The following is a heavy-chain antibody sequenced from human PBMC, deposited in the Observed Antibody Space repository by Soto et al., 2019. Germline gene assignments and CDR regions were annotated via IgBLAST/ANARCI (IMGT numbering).Heavy chain of an antibody. J-gene: IGHJ6*02. CDR2: IYYSGST. CDR3: ARDGVYAMVPYYYYGMDV. D-gene: IGHD2-8*01. V-gene: IGHV4-61*01. CDR1: GGSVSSGSYY. Sequence: PSETLSLTCTVSGGSVSSGSYYWSWIRQPPGKGLEWIGYIYYSGSTNYNPSLKSRVTISVDTSKNQFSLKLSSVTAADTAVYNCARDGVYAMVPYYYYGMDVWGQGTTVTVSS.